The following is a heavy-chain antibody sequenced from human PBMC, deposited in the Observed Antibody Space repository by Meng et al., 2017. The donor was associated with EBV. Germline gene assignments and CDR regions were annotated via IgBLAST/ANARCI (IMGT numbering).Heavy chain of an antibody. CDR2: IIPAGGNT. V-gene: IGHV1-46*01. J-gene: IGHJ4*02. CDR1: GYHFPSYY. Sequence: QGLLGQSGDAVKKPGASVKVSCKASGYHFPSYYLHWVRQAPGQGLEWMGIIIPAGGNTNYAQKFRGRFTMTRDTSTSTVYMDLSILTSEDTAVYYCVRELVGGTFDYWGQGTLVTVSS. CDR3: VRELVGGTFDY. D-gene: IGHD1/OR15-1a*01.